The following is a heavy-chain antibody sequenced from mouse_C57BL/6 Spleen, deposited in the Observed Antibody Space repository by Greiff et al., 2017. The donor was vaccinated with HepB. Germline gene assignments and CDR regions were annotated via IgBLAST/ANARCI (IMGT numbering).Heavy chain of an antibody. CDR1: GYTFTSYW. CDR2: IDPSDSYT. CDR3: ARPHGYDGGVDY. Sequence: QVQLQQSGPELVKPGASVKLSCKASGYTFTSYWMQWVKQRPGQGLEWIGEIDPSDSYTNYNQKFKGKATLTVDTSSSTAYMQLSSLTSEDSAVYYCARPHGYDGGVDYWGQGTTLTVSS. D-gene: IGHD2-2*01. V-gene: IGHV1-50*01. J-gene: IGHJ2*01.